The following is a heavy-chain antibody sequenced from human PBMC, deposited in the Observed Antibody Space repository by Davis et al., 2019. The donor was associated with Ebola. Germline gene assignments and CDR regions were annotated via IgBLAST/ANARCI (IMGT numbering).Heavy chain of an antibody. J-gene: IGHJ6*02. CDR2: IYYSGST. Sequence: SETLSLTCTVSGGSISSYYWSWIRQPPGKGLEWIGYIYYSGSTNYNPSLKSRVTISVDTSKNQFSLKLSSVTAADTAVYYGARRGRARGMDVWGQGTTVTVSS. CDR3: ARRGRARGMDV. V-gene: IGHV4-59*08. CDR1: GGSISSYY.